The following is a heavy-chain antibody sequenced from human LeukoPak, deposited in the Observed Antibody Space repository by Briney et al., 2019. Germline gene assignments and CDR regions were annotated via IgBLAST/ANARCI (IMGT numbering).Heavy chain of an antibody. CDR3: ARARVGLWFGAYYFDY. D-gene: IGHD3-10*01. J-gene: IGHJ4*02. V-gene: IGHV3-48*03. Sequence: GGSLRLSCAASGFTFSSYEMNWVRQAPGKGLEWVSYISSSGSTIYYADSVKGRFTISRDNAKNSLYLQMNSLRAEDTAVYYCARARVGLWFGAYYFDYWGQGTLVTVSS. CDR1: GFTFSSYE. CDR2: ISSSGSTI.